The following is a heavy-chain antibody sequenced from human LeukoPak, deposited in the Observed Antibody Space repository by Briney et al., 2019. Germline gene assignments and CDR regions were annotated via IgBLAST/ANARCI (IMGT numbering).Heavy chain of an antibody. CDR1: GYTFTGYY. J-gene: IGHJ5*02. Sequence: ASVKVSCKASGYTFTGYYMHWVRQAPGQGLEWMGWINPNSGGTNYAQKFQGRVTMTRNTSISTAYMELSSLRSEDTAVYYCARNPTRYCSGGSCANWFDPWGQGTLVTVSS. D-gene: IGHD2-15*01. CDR2: INPNSGGT. CDR3: ARNPTRYCSGGSCANWFDP. V-gene: IGHV1-2*02.